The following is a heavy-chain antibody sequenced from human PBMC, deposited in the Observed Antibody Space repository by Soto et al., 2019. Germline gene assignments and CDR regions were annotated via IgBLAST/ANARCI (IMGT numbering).Heavy chain of an antibody. J-gene: IGHJ4*02. V-gene: IGHV1-3*05. CDR2: INAGNGNT. CDR3: ARSIVVVTALDY. CDR1: GYTFTSYT. D-gene: IGHD2-21*02. Sequence: QVQLVQSGAEEKKPGASVKVSCKASGYTFTSYTMHWVRRAPGQRLEWMGWINAGNGNTKYSQKLQGRVTITRDTSASTAYMELSSLRSEDTAVYYCARSIVVVTALDYWGQGTLVTVSS.